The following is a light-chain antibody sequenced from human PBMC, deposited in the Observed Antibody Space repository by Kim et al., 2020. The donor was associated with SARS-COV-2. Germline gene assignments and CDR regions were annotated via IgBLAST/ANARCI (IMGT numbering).Light chain of an antibody. Sequence: AVKLTCTLSSEYKTYAIAWHQQLTEKGPRYVMNVDSDGSHTRGDGIPDRFSGSSSGAERYLTISSLQPEDEADYYCLTWGPGIRVFGGGTQLTVL. V-gene: IGLV4-69*01. CDR2: VDSDGSH. CDR1: SEYKTYA. J-gene: IGLJ2*01. CDR3: LTWGPGIRV.